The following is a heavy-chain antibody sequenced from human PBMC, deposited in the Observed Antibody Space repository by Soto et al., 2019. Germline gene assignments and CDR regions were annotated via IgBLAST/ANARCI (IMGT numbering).Heavy chain of an antibody. CDR1: SSSLGAHY. CDR3: ARGKPSGYRFGPRNFFYYGLDV. CDR2: VHPSGST. Sequence: PETMPLTCAVFSSSLGAHYWPWLRPSTDKGLEWIGEVHPSGSTDYNPSLKSRLTLSLDTSKNQFSLKVASVTAADTAVYFCARGKPSGYRFGPRNFFYYGLDVWGPGTTVTVSS. V-gene: IGHV4-34*01. J-gene: IGHJ6*02. D-gene: IGHD5-18*01.